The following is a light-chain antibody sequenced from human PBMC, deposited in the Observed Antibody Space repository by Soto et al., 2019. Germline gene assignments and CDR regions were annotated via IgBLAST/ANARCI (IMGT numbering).Light chain of an antibody. CDR1: SSDVGGYNY. Sequence: QSVLTQPRSVSGSPGQSVTISCTGTSSDVGGYNYVSWYQQHPGKAPKVMIYDVSERPSGVPDRFSGSKSGNTASLTISGLQVEDEADYYCCSYPGRPRYVLGTGTKLTVL. CDR3: CSYPGRPRYV. V-gene: IGLV2-11*01. CDR2: DVS. J-gene: IGLJ1*01.